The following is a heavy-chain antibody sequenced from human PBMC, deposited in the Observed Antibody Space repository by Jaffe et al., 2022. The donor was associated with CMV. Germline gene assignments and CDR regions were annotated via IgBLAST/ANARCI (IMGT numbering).Heavy chain of an antibody. V-gene: IGHV2-5*02. CDR2: IYWDDDK. J-gene: IGHJ5*02. CDR3: AHRRYYYDSSGLGGWFDP. Sequence: QITLKESGPTLVKPTQTLTLTCTFSGFSLSTSGVGVGWIRQPPGKALEWLALIYWDDDKRYSPSLKSRLTITKDTSKNQVVLTMTNMDPVDTATYYCAHRRYYYDSSGLGGWFDPWGQGTLVTVSS. CDR1: GFSLSTSGVG. D-gene: IGHD3-22*01.